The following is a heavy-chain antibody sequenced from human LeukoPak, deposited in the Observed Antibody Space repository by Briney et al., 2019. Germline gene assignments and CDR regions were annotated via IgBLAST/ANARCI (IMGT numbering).Heavy chain of an antibody. V-gene: IGHV3-21*01. CDR1: GFTFSSYN. CDR3: ARGPMGAFDI. CDR2: IGSSSDYI. Sequence: GGSLRLSCAASGFTFSSYNMNWVRQAPGKGLELVSSIGSSSDYIYYADSVKGRFTISRDNAKNSLYLQMNSLRAEDTAVYYCARGPMGAFDIWGQGTMVIVSS. J-gene: IGHJ3*02. D-gene: IGHD2-8*01.